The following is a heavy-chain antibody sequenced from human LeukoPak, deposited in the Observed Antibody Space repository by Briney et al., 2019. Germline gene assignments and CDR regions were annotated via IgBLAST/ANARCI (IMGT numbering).Heavy chain of an antibody. V-gene: IGHV3-11*05. CDR3: AGDCVSGIQLWSYFDY. Sequence: PGGSLRLSCAASGFTFSDYYMSWIRQAPGKGLEWVSYISSSSSYTKYADSVKGRFTISRDNAKNSLYLQMNSLRAEDTAVYYCAGDCVSGIQLWSYFDYWGQGTLVTVSS. J-gene: IGHJ4*02. D-gene: IGHD5-18*01. CDR2: ISSSSSYT. CDR1: GFTFSDYY.